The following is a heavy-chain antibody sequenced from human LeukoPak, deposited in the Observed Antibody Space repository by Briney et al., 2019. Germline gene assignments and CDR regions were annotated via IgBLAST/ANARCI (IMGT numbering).Heavy chain of an antibody. Sequence: PSQTLSLTCTVSGGSISSGGYYWSWIRRHPGKGLEWIGYIYYSGSTYYNPSLKSRVTISVDTSKNQFSLKLSSVTAADTAVYYCARTQYCSSTSCYLDYWGQGTLVTVSS. J-gene: IGHJ4*02. CDR2: IYYSGST. D-gene: IGHD2-2*01. CDR1: GGSISSGGYY. V-gene: IGHV4-31*03. CDR3: ARTQYCSSTSCYLDY.